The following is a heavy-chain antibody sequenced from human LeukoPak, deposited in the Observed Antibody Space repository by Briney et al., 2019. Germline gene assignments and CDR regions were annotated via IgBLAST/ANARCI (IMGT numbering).Heavy chain of an antibody. J-gene: IGHJ5*02. CDR3: ARDRKVQSLKTYYYDSSGYWGLGWFDP. CDR1: GGSISSGSYC. V-gene: IGHV4-61*02. CDR2: IYTSGST. Sequence: SETLSLTCTVSGGSISSGSYCWSWIRQPAGKGLEWIGRIYTSGSTNYNPSLKSRVTISVDTSKNQFSLKLSSVTAADTAVYYCARDRKVQSLKTYYYDSSGYWGLGWFDPWGQGTLVTVSS. D-gene: IGHD3-22*01.